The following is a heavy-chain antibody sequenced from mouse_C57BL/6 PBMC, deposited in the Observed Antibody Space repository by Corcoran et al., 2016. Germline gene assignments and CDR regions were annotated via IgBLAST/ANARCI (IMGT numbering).Heavy chain of an antibody. D-gene: IGHD2-14*01. V-gene: IGHV1-76*01. CDR2: IYPGSGNT. J-gene: IGHJ1*03. CDR1: GYTFTDYN. Sequence: QVQLKQSGAELVRTGASVKLSCKASGYTFTDYNIKRGKQRPGQGLEWIARIYPGSGNTYYNEKFKGKATLTAEKSSSTAYMQLSSLTSEDSSVYFCANGYGDVWGTGTTVTVSS. CDR3: ANGYGDV.